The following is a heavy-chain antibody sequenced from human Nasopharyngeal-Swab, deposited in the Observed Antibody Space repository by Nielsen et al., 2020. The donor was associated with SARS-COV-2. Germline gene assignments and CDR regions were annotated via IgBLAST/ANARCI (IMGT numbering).Heavy chain of an antibody. CDR2: IIPTLNTP. J-gene: IGHJ4*02. D-gene: IGHD7-27*01. Sequence: WVGQAPGQGFEWMGGIIPTLNTPNYARKFQGRISITTDDSTSTAYLELRSLRSDDTAVYYCARVSGDPSGPADSWGQGTLVTVSS. CDR3: ARVSGDPSGPADS. V-gene: IGHV1-69*16.